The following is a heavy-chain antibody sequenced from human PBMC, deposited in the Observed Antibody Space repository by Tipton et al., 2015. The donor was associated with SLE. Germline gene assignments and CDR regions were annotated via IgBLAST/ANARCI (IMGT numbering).Heavy chain of an antibody. J-gene: IGHJ4*02. V-gene: IGHV1-18*01. Sequence: QLVQSGAEVKKPGASVKVSCKASGYTFTSYGISWVRQAPGQGLEWMGWISAYNGNTNYAQKVQGRVTMTTDTSTSTAYMELSSLRSEDTAVYYCARETYSSGPGQFDYWGQGTLVTVSS. CDR1: GYTFTSYG. D-gene: IGHD6-19*01. CDR3: ARETYSSGPGQFDY. CDR2: ISAYNGNT.